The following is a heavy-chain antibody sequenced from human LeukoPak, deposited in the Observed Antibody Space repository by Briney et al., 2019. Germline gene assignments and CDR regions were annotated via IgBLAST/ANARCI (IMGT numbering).Heavy chain of an antibody. CDR3: ARERKDYYDN. CDR2: ISSSSSYI. CDR1: GFTFSTYA. D-gene: IGHD1-14*01. V-gene: IGHV3-21*01. Sequence: GGSLRLSCAASGFTFSTYAMSWVRQAPGKGLEWVSSISSSSSYIYYADSVKGRFTISRDNAKNSLYLQMSSLRAEDTAVYYCARERKDYYDNWGQGTLVTVSS. J-gene: IGHJ4*02.